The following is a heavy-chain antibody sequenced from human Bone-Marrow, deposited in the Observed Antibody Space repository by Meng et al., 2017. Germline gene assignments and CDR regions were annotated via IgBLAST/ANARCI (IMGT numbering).Heavy chain of an antibody. CDR1: GFTFSSYS. J-gene: IGHJ4*02. Sequence: GESLKISCAASGFTFSSYSMNWVRQAPGKGLEWVSSISSSSYIYYADSVKGRFTISRDNAKNSLYLQMNSLRAEDTAVYYCARERDYDILTGYYNTEFDYCGQAIL. V-gene: IGHV3-21*01. CDR3: ARERDYDILTGYYNTEFDY. D-gene: IGHD3-9*01. CDR2: ISSSSYI.